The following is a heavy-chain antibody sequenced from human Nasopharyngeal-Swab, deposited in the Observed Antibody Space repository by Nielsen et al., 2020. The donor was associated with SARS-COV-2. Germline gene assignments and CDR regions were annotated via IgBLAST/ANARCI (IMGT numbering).Heavy chain of an antibody. CDR3: ARDGFGESPYYYYGMDV. Sequence: GESLKISCAASGLTFSNYSMNWVRQAPGKGLEWVSSISSSTSYIYYADSVKGRFTISRDNAKNSLYLQMNSLGAEDTAVYYCARDGFGESPYYYYGMDVWGQGTTVTVSS. CDR1: GLTFSNYS. D-gene: IGHD3-10*01. V-gene: IGHV3-21*01. J-gene: IGHJ6*02. CDR2: ISSSTSYI.